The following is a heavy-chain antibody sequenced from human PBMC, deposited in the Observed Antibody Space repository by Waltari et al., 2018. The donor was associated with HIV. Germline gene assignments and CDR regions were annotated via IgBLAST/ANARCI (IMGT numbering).Heavy chain of an antibody. CDR1: GHPFSSHT. J-gene: IGHJ4*01. CDR3: AREFGTIDNFDY. D-gene: IGHD3-16*01. CDR2: ISSSRRTI. Sequence: EVQLVASGGGLVQPGGSLRLSCAASGHPFSSHTIIWVRQAPGKGLEWMSYISSSRRTIYYADSGEGRFTVSRDNARNSAYLQMNSLKVEDTAVYYCAREFGTIDNFDYWGQGTLVSVSS. V-gene: IGHV3-48*01.